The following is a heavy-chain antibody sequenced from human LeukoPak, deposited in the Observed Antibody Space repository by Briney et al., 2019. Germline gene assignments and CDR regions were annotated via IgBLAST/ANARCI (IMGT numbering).Heavy chain of an antibody. D-gene: IGHD3-22*01. Sequence: SETLSLTCTVSGGSISSYYWSWIRQPAGKGLEWIGRIYTSGSTNYNPSLKSRVTMSVDTSKNQFSLKLSSVTAADTAVYCCARGTMIVHIDGAFDIWGQGTMVTVSS. CDR3: ARGTMIVHIDGAFDI. J-gene: IGHJ3*02. CDR2: IYTSGST. CDR1: GGSISSYY. V-gene: IGHV4-4*07.